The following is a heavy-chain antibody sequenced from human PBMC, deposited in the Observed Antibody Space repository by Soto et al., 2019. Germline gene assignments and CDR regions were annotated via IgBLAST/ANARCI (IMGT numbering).Heavy chain of an antibody. CDR3: AKVSVVLLAAGDWFDA. CDR1: GFSFSSHA. D-gene: IGHD2-15*01. J-gene: IGHJ5*02. Sequence: PGGSLRLSGAACGFSFSSHARSRVRQAPGKGLEWVSGISGNSGSTYYADPVKGRFTVSRDNSKNTVYLQMNSLRGDDTAVYYCAKVSVVLLAAGDWFDACAQGPLVPVSS. CDR2: ISGNSGST. V-gene: IGHV3-23*01.